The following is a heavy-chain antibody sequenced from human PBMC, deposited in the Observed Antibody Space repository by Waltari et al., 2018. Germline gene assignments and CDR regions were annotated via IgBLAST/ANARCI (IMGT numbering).Heavy chain of an antibody. Sequence: QVQLQESGPGLVKPSQTLSLTCTVSGGSISSGSYYWSWTRQPAGKGLEWIGRIYTSGSTNYNPSLKSRVTISVDTSKNQFSLKLSSVTAADTAVYYCARSHSSSWTNYYYYGMDVWGQGTTVTVSS. J-gene: IGHJ6*02. V-gene: IGHV4-61*02. CDR1: GGSISSGSYY. D-gene: IGHD6-13*01. CDR3: ARSHSSSWTNYYYYGMDV. CDR2: IYTSGST.